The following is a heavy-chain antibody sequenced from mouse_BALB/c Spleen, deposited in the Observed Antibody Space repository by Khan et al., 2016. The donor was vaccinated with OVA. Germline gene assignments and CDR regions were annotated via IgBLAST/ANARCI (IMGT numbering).Heavy chain of an antibody. CDR3: ARPPYYSDTMAY. J-gene: IGHJ4*01. CDR2: INPYTGEP. CDR1: GYTFTKFG. D-gene: IGHD2-10*01. V-gene: IGHV9-3-1*01. Sequence: QIQLVQSGPELKKPGATVKISCKASGYTFTKFGMNWVKQAPGKGFEWMGWINPYTGEPTYADDFKGRFAFSMDTSASTAYLQITNLKDEDTATYFCARPPYYSDTMAYWGQGTSVTVSS.